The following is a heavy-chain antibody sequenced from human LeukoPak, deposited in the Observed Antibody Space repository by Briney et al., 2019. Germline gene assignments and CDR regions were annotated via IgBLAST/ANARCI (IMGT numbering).Heavy chain of an antibody. V-gene: IGHV4-39*07. CDR2: IYYSGST. CDR3: ASLAVAGTGADY. D-gene: IGHD6-19*01. J-gene: IGHJ4*02. CDR1: GGSISSSSYY. Sequence: KTSETLSLTCTVSGGSISSSSYYWGWIRQPPGKGLEWIGSIYYSGSTYYNPSLKSRVTISVDTSKNQFSLKLSSVTAADTAVYYCASLAVAGTGADYWGQGTLVTVSS.